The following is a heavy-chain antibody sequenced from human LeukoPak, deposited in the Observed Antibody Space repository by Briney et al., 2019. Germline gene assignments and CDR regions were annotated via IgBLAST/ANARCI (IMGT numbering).Heavy chain of an antibody. D-gene: IGHD6-19*01. CDR1: GFTFSSYA. Sequence: PGGSLRLSCAASGFTFSSYAMSWVRQAPGKGLEWVSAISGSGGSTYYADSVKGRSTISRDNSKNTLYLQMNSLRAEDTAVYYCAKNSGSGWYEVEYFQHWGQGTLVTVSS. CDR2: ISGSGGST. J-gene: IGHJ1*01. CDR3: AKNSGSGWYEVEYFQH. V-gene: IGHV3-23*01.